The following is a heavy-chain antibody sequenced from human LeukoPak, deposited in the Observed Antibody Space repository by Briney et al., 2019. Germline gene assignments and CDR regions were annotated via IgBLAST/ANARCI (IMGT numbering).Heavy chain of an antibody. D-gene: IGHD2-21*01. J-gene: IGHJ5*02. CDR2: IKEDGSEK. CDR3: ARDGYCDISSCYSVT. Sequence: GGSLRLSCAASGFSFSSYWMTWVRQAPGKGLEWVANIKEDGSEKYYVDSVKGRFTISRDNAKNSLYLQMNSLRAEDTAVYYCARDGYCDISSCYSVTWGQGTLVTVSS. V-gene: IGHV3-7*01. CDR1: GFSFSSYW.